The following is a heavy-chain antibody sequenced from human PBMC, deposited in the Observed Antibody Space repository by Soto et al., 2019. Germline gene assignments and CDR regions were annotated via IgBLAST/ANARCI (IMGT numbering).Heavy chain of an antibody. CDR1: SDSISSYY. Sequence: QVQLQESGPGLVRPSETLSLTCTVSSDSISSYYWIWIRQSPGKGLEWIGYTDYSGNTNYNPFLKSRVTISGDTPKNQFSLRLSSVTAADTAVYYCARAVGDPLYYLDYWGQGTLVTVSS. CDR2: TDYSGNT. V-gene: IGHV4-59*08. J-gene: IGHJ4*02. D-gene: IGHD6-19*01. CDR3: ARAVGDPLYYLDY.